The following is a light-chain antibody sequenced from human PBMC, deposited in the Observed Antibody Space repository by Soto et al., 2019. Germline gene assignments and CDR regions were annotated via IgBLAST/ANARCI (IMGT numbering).Light chain of an antibody. CDR1: HSVSSF. CDR3: HHYGTSPPT. Sequence: EIVLTQSPATLSLSPGERATLYCRASHSVSSFLAWYQQKPGQAPRLLIYDASNTAPGIPARFSGSGSGTDFTLTISRLEPEDFAVFYCHHYGTSPPTFGQGTKVDIK. CDR2: DAS. V-gene: IGKV3-11*01. J-gene: IGKJ1*01.